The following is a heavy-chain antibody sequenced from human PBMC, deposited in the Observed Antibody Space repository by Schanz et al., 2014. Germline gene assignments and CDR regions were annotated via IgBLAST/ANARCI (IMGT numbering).Heavy chain of an antibody. J-gene: IGHJ4*02. D-gene: IGHD1-26*01. CDR1: GYDFHIYA. V-gene: IGHV1-18*01. CDR2: ISGYTGDT. CDR3: ARDNGRIPAANSFDY. Sequence: QILLVQPGPEVKKPGASVTVSCKASGYDFHIYAYIWVRQAPGQGPEWIGWISGYTGDTKYAQKFQHRVNMTTDRTTSTVYMELRSLRFDDTAVYFCARDNGRIPAANSFDYWGQGTRVTVSS.